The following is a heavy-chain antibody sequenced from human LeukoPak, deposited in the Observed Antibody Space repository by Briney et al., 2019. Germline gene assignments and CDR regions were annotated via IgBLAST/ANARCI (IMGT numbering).Heavy chain of an antibody. CDR3: ARGPGSNFDY. CDR2: IYHSGST. Sequence: PSETLSLTCAVSGGSISSSNWWSWVRQPPGKGLEWIGEIYHSGSTNYNPSLKSRVTISLDKSKNQFSLKLSSVTAADTAVYYCARGPGSNFDYWGQGTLVTVSS. V-gene: IGHV4-4*02. CDR1: GGSISSSNW. D-gene: IGHD1-26*01. J-gene: IGHJ4*02.